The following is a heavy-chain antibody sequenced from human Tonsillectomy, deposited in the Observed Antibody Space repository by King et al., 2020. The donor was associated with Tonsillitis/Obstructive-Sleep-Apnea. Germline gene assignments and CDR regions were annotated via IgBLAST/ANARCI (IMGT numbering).Heavy chain of an antibody. J-gene: IGHJ4*02. Sequence: VPLQESGPGLVKPSGTLSLTCAVSGGSISSNNRWSWVRQSPGKGLEWLGEIYHSGSTNYNPSLKSRVTISIDKSKNQFSLKLSSVTAADTAVYYCAPIKNVASAGLVDYWGQGTLVTVSS. CDR1: GGSISSNNR. D-gene: IGHD6-13*01. V-gene: IGHV4-4*02. CDR2: IYHSGST. CDR3: APIKNVASAGLVDY.